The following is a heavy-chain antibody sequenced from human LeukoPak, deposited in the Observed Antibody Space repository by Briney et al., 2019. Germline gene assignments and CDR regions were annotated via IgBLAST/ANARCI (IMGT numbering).Heavy chain of an antibody. D-gene: IGHD4-17*01. CDR3: ARAAGYGDYRCFDF. CDR1: GFTFNSYW. J-gene: IGHJ4*02. CDR2: IKEDGSEK. Sequence: PGGSLRLSCAASGFTFNSYWMNWVSQAPGKGLEWVANIKEDGSEKYYVDSVKGRFTISRDNAKNSLSLHMNSLRAEDTAVYYCARAAGYGDYRCFDFWGQGTLVTVSS. V-gene: IGHV3-7*02.